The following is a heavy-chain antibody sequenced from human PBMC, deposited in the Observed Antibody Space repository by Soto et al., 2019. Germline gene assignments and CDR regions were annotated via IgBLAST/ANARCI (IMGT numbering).Heavy chain of an antibody. V-gene: IGHV3-23*01. D-gene: IGHD1-26*01. Sequence: GGSLRLSCAASGFTFNTYAMNWVRQAPGKGLEWVSAISRSDDSTYYADSVKGRFTISRDNSKNTLYLQMNSLRAEDTAVYYCAKDLSGANDYWGQGTLVTVSS. CDR1: GFTFNTYA. CDR2: ISRSDDST. J-gene: IGHJ4*02. CDR3: AKDLSGANDY.